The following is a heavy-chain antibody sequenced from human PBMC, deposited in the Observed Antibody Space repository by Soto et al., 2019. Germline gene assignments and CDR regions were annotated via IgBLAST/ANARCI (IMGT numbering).Heavy chain of an antibody. CDR3: AVKSPGASDDFDI. V-gene: IGHV1-69*06. Sequence: SVKVSCKASGGTFSSYAISWVRQAPGQGLEWMGGIIPIFGTANYAQKFQGRVTITADKSTSTAYMELSSLRSEDTAVYYCAVKSPGASDDFDIWGQGTMVTVSS. CDR2: IIPIFGTA. D-gene: IGHD1-26*01. CDR1: GGTFSSYA. J-gene: IGHJ3*02.